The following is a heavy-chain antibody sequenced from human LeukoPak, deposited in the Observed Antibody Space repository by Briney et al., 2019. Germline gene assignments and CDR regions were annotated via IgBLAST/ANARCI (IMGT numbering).Heavy chain of an antibody. V-gene: IGHV3-7*03. Sequence: PGGSLRLSCAASGVTFSTYWMSWVRQAPGKGLGWVANIKKDGSEKFYVDSVKGPFTISRDNAKNSLFLQMNSLRVEDTAVYFCARDGAARGSGSFGDWGQGTLVTVSS. CDR1: GVTFSTYW. J-gene: IGHJ4*02. CDR3: ARDGAARGSGSFGD. CDR2: IKKDGSEK. D-gene: IGHD3-10*01.